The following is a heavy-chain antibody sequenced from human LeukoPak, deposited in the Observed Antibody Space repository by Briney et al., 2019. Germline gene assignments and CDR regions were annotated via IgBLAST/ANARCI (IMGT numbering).Heavy chain of an antibody. CDR3: ARARAFVWGSYRYIPYYFDP. D-gene: IGHD3-16*02. J-gene: IGHJ5*02. CDR1: GDSFKNYY. V-gene: IGHV4-34*01. Sequence: PSETLSLTCAVYGDSFKNYYWTWIRQSPEKGLEWIGEINHGGLTSYNPSVESRLTLLVDTSKNQFSLNLRSVTAADTAVYFCARARAFVWGSYRYIPYYFDPWGQGTLVTVSS. CDR2: INHGGLT.